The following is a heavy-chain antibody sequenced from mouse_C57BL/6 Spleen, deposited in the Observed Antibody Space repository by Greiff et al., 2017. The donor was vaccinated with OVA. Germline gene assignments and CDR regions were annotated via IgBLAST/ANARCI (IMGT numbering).Heavy chain of an antibody. Sequence: VQLQQPGAELVKPGASVKLSCKASGYTFTSYWMQWVKQRPGQGLEWIGKIDPSDSYTKYNQKFKGKATLTVDTSSSTAYMQLSSLTSEDSAVYYCARRTDYSNYNCDDWGTGTTVTVSS. CDR3: ARRTDYSNYNCDD. V-gene: IGHV1-50*01. CDR1: GYTFTSYW. D-gene: IGHD2-5*01. J-gene: IGHJ1*03. CDR2: IDPSDSYT.